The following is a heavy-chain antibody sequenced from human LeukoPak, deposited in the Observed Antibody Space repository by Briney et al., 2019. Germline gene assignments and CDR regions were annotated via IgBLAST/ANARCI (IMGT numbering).Heavy chain of an antibody. V-gene: IGHV3-7*05. CDR1: GVTFSSSW. CDR2: IKQDGSER. J-gene: IGHJ6*02. D-gene: IGHD1-1*01. Sequence: PGGSLRLSCAASGVTFSSSWMSWVRQAPGKGLEWVATIKQDGSERYYVDFVKGRFSISRDNAKNSLYLQMNSLGADDTAIYYCAGGTGMDVWGQGTTVTVSS. CDR3: AGGTGMDV.